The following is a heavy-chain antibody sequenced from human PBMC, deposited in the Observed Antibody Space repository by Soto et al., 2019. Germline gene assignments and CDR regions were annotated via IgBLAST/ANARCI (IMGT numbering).Heavy chain of an antibody. V-gene: IGHV1-69*13. D-gene: IGHD5-12*01. CDR3: ARGDIVATILYYYSYYGMDV. CDR2: IIPIFGTA. Sequence: SVKVSCKASGVSFSKYAISWVRQAPGQGLEWMGGIIPIFGTANYAQKFQGRVTITADESTSTAYMELSSLRSADTAVYDSARGDIVATILYYYSYYGMDVWGQGSTVTLSS. J-gene: IGHJ6*02. CDR1: GVSFSKYA.